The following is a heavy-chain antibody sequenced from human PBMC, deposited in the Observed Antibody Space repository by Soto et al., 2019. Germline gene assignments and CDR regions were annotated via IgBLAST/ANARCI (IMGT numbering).Heavy chain of an antibody. J-gene: IGHJ5*02. CDR2: IHSGGST. D-gene: IGHD3-22*01. V-gene: IGHV3-53*01. CDR3: ARDLFYDRDLVGFDP. CDR1: GFTVSSNY. Sequence: EVQLVESGGGLIQPGGSLRLSCAASGFTVSSNYMSWVRQAPGKGLEWVSVIHSGGSTYYADSVKGRLTISSDNLKNTLSLQMNNLRADDTAVDYCARDLFYDRDLVGFDPWGQGTLVTFSS.